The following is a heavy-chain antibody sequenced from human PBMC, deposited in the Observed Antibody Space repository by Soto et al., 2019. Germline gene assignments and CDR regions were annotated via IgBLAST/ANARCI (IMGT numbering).Heavy chain of an antibody. CDR2: IIPIFGTA. J-gene: IGHJ6*02. D-gene: IGHD3-10*01. CDR3: ARVTKEELDYHYYGMDV. Sequence: SVKVSCKASGGTFSSYAISWVRQAPGQGLEWMGGIIPIFGTANYAQKFQGRVTITADESTSTAYMELSSLRSEDTAVYYCARVTKEELDYHYYGMDVWGQGTTVTVSS. CDR1: GGTFSSYA. V-gene: IGHV1-69*13.